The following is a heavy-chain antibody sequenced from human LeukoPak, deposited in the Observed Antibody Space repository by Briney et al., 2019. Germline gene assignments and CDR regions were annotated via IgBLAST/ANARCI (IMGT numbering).Heavy chain of an antibody. CDR1: GFTVSSNY. V-gene: IGHV4-39*01. CDR2: IFHSGST. Sequence: GSLRLSCAASGFTVSSNYMSWVRQPPGKGLEWIGSIFHSGSTYYNPSLRSRVTISVDTSKNQLSLRLRSVTAADTAVYYCARLYEGKRPPDYWGQGTLVTVSS. D-gene: IGHD2-8*01. CDR3: ARLYEGKRPPDY. J-gene: IGHJ4*02.